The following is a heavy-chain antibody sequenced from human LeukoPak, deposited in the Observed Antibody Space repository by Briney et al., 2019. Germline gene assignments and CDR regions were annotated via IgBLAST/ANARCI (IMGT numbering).Heavy chain of an antibody. Sequence: GGSLRLSCAASGFTFSSYSMNWLPQAPGKGLVGVSYISSSSSNIYYADSVKGRFTISRDNAKNSLYLQMNSLRAEDTAVYYCAREGIKTYYYDSSRSLGAFDIWGQGTMVTVSS. CDR2: ISSSSSNI. V-gene: IGHV3-48*01. J-gene: IGHJ3*02. CDR3: AREGIKTYYYDSSRSLGAFDI. D-gene: IGHD3-22*01. CDR1: GFTFSSYS.